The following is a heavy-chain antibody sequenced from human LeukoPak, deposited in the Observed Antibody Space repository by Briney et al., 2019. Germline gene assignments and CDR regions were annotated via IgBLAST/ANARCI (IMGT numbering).Heavy chain of an antibody. CDR2: IYSGGST. Sequence: GGSLRLSCAASGFTVSSNYMSWVRQAPGKGLEWVSVIYSGGSTYYADSVKGRFTISRDNSKNTLYLQMNSLRAEDTAVYYCARDRDTPYYFDYWGQGTLVTVSS. J-gene: IGHJ4*02. D-gene: IGHD2-15*01. CDR3: ARDRDTPYYFDY. CDR1: GFTVSSNY. V-gene: IGHV3-66*01.